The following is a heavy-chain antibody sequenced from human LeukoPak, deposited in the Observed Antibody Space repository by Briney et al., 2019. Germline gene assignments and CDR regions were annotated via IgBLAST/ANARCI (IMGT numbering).Heavy chain of an antibody. CDR1: GYSFTSYW. D-gene: IGHD3-16*01. V-gene: IGHV5-51*01. CDR2: IYPGDSDT. Sequence: GESLKISCKGSGYSFTSYWIGWVRQMPGKGLEWMGIIYPGDSDTRYSPSFQGQVTISADKSISTAYLQWSSLKASDTAMYYCAASSGVDDYVWGSYGMDVWGQGTTVTVSS. CDR3: AASSGVDDYVWGSYGMDV. J-gene: IGHJ6*02.